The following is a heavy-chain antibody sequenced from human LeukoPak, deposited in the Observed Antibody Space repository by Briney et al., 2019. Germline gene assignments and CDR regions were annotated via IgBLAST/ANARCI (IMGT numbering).Heavy chain of an antibody. CDR1: GGTFTSYA. CDR3: AREGPSVVVVAANNWFDP. CDR2: IIPIFGTA. V-gene: IGHV1-69*13. Sequence: SVKVSCKASGGTFTSYAISWVRHAPGQGLEWMGGIIPIFGTANYAQKFQGRVTITADESTSTAYMELSSLRSEDTAVYYCAREGPSVVVVAANNWFDPWGQGTLVTVSS. D-gene: IGHD2-15*01. J-gene: IGHJ5*02.